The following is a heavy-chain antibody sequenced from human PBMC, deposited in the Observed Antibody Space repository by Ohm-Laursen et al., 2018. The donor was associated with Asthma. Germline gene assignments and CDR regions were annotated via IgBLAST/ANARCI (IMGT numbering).Heavy chain of an antibody. CDR3: ARIGPEWELPGREYSLHH. D-gene: IGHD1-26*01. J-gene: IGHJ1*01. CDR2: ISTASTFI. V-gene: IGHV3-21*01. CDR1: GYTFSRYS. Sequence: SLRLSCVASGYTFSRYSIHWVRQVPGKGLEWVASISTASTFIYYADSVRGRFTTSRANARNSVYLQMNSLRAEDTALYYCARIGPEWELPGREYSLHHWGEGTLVTVSS.